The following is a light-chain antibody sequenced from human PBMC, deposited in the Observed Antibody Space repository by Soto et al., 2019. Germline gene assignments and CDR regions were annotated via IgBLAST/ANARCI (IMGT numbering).Light chain of an antibody. CDR1: SSNIGAGYD. CDR3: QSYDSRLRV. J-gene: IGLJ2*01. Sequence: QAVVTQPPSVSGAPGQRVTISCTGNSSNIGAGYDVHWYQQLPGTAPKLLIYGNTNRPSGVPDRFSGSKSGPSASLAITGLQAEDEADYYFQSYDSRLRVFGGGTKLTVL. CDR2: GNT. V-gene: IGLV1-40*01.